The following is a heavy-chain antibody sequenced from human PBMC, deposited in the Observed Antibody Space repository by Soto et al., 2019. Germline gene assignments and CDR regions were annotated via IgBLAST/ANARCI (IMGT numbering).Heavy chain of an antibody. CDR1: VFTVSSNY. J-gene: IGHJ4*02. D-gene: IGHD1-26*01. V-gene: IGHV3-53*01. CDR3: ARSPFSGTYRENFYFDR. Sequence: PXGSLRLSCASSVFTVSSNYMSWVRDAPGKGLEWVSVLYSGDSTHYADSVRGRFTISRDSSKNTLYLQMNSLRVDDTAVYFCARSPFSGTYRENFYFDRLGQGTLGIVSS. CDR2: LYSGDST.